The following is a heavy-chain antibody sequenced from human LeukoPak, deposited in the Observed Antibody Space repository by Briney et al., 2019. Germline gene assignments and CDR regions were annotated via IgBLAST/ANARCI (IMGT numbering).Heavy chain of an antibody. D-gene: IGHD3-9*01. Sequence: PSETLSLTCAVSGGSISSSNWWSWVRQPPGKGLEWIGEIYHSGSTNYNPSLKSRVTISVDKSKNQFSLKLSSVTAADTAVYYCARLPQPSDVLTAYANSFDYWGQGSLVTVSS. CDR2: IYHSGST. CDR1: GGSISSSNW. J-gene: IGHJ4*02. CDR3: ARLPQPSDVLTAYANSFDY. V-gene: IGHV4-4*02.